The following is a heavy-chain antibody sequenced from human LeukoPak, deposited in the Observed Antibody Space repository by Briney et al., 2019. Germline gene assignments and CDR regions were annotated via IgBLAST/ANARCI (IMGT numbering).Heavy chain of an antibody. D-gene: IGHD6-13*01. CDR3: VRGGSAAGVFFDY. J-gene: IGHJ4*02. Sequence: SETLSLTCTVSGGSIITGNYYWTWIRQPAGMGLEWIGRIHSSGTTYYSPSFKSRVTISADTSKNQFFLKVNFVTAADTAMYYCVRGGSAAGVFFDYWGQGIQATVSS. V-gene: IGHV4-61*02. CDR1: GGSIITGNYY. CDR2: IHSSGTT.